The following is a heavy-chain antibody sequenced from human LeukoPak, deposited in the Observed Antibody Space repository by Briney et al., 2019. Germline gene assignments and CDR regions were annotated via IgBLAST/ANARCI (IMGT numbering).Heavy chain of an antibody. CDR1: GYTFTSYY. V-gene: IGHV1-46*01. CDR2: INPSGGST. D-gene: IGHD5-24*01. J-gene: IGHJ5*02. CDR3: ARDLRDGYNFDWFDP. Sequence: ASVKVSCTASGYTFTSYYMHWVRQAPGQGLEWMGIINPSGGSTSYAQKFQGRVTMTRDTSTSTVYMELSSLRSEDTAVYYCARDLRDGYNFDWFDPWGQGTLVTVSS.